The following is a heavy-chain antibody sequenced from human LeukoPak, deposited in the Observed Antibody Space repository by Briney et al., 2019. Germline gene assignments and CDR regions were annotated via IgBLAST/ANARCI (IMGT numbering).Heavy chain of an antibody. CDR3: ARRRNFWSGMDV. CDR1: GYTFTSYY. J-gene: IGHJ6*04. V-gene: IGHV1-8*03. D-gene: IGHD3-3*01. CDR2: MNPNSGNT. Sequence: ASVKVSCKTSGYTFTSYYMHWVRQATGQGLEWMGWMNPNSGNTGYAQKFQGRVTITRNTSISTAYMELSSLRSEDTAVYYCARRRNFWSGMDVWGKGTTVTVSS.